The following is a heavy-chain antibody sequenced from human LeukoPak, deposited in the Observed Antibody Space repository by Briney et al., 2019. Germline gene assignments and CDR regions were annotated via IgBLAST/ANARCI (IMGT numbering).Heavy chain of an antibody. V-gene: IGHV4-59*01. J-gene: IGHJ6*02. CDR1: GGSISSYY. CDR3: ARDRTLWFGELYPYYYGMDV. Sequence: SETLSLTCTVPGGSISSYYWSWIRQPPGKGLEGIGYIYYSGSTNYNPPLKSRVTISVDTSKNQFSLKLSSVTAADTAVYYCARDRTLWFGELYPYYYGMDVWGQGTTVTVSS. CDR2: IYYSGST. D-gene: IGHD3-10*01.